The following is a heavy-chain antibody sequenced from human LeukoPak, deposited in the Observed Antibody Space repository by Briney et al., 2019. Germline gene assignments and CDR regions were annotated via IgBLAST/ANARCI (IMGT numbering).Heavy chain of an antibody. CDR1: GGSISSGGYS. D-gene: IGHD6-13*01. CDR3: ARVVAAAGRGGLKGKNWFDP. V-gene: IGHV4-31*03. J-gene: IGHJ5*02. CDR2: IYYSGST. Sequence: SETLSLTCTVSGGSISSGGYSWSWIRQHPGKGLEWIGYIYYSGSTYYNPSLKSRVTISVDTSKNQFFLKLSSVTAADTAVYYCARVVAAAGRGGLKGKNWFDPWGQGTLVTVSS.